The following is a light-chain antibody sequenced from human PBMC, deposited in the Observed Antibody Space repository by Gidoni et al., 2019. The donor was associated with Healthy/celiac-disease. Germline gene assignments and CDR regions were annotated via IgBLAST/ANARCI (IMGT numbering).Light chain of an antibody. J-gene: IGKJ3*01. CDR1: QDISNY. Sequence: DIQMPPSPSSLSASVGDRVTITCQASQDISNYLNWYQQKPGKAPKLLIYDASNLETGVPSSFSGRGSGTDFTFTISSLQPEDIATYYCQQYDNLPFTFGPGTKVDIK. CDR3: QQYDNLPFT. V-gene: IGKV1-33*01. CDR2: DAS.